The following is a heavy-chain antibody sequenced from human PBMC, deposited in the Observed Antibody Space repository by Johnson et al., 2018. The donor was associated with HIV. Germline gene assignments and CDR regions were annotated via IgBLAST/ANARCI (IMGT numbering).Heavy chain of an antibody. V-gene: IGHV3-30*18. CDR2: ISYAGSNE. D-gene: IGHD2-21*01. J-gene: IGHJ3*01. CDR1: GFTFSSYD. CDR3: AKVDCGGDSCAGYDPFHL. Sequence: QVQLVESGGGLVQPGGSLRLSCVASGFTFSSYDMHWVRQAPGKGLEWVAVISYAGSNEYYADSVKGRFTISRDNAKNTVDLQMNSLRVEDTAVYYCAKVDCGGDSCAGYDPFHLWGQGTMVTVSS.